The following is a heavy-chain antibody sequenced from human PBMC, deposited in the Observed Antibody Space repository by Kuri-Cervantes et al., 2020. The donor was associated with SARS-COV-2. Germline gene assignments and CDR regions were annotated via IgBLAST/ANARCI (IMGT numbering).Heavy chain of an antibody. CDR3: ASQIRSSSSFIDY. J-gene: IGHJ4*02. V-gene: IGHV4-59*12. Sequence: SETLSLTCTVSGGSISSYYWCWIRQPPGKGLEWIGSIYYSGSTYYNPSLKSRVTISVDTSKNQFSLKLSSVTAADTAVYYCASQIRSSSSFIDYWGQGTLVTVSS. CDR2: IYYSGST. CDR1: GGSISSYY. D-gene: IGHD6-13*01.